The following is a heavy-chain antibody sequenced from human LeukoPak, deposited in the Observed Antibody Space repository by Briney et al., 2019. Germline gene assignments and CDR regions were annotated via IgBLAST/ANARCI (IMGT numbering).Heavy chain of an antibody. J-gene: IGHJ4*02. D-gene: IGHD3-9*01. CDR3: ARGRYFDDY. V-gene: IGHV4-39*07. Sequence: SETLSLTCTVSGGSISSSSYYWGWIRQPPGKGLEWIGSIYYSGSTYYNPSLKSRVTISVDTSKNQFSLKLSSVTAADTAVYYCARGRYFDDYWGQGTLVTVSS. CDR1: GGSISSSSYY. CDR2: IYYSGST.